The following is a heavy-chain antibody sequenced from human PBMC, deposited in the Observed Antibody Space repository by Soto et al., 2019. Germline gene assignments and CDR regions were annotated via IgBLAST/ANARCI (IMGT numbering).Heavy chain of an antibody. CDR1: GITFSSYG. J-gene: IGHJ6*02. Sequence: QPGGCRRLPCSASGITFSSYGMPLVCQSHRKGLERVAVRWYDRSNTCYADSGKGRFTISRDNSTNTLYLHMTNLRAEDTAVYYCAIDGYVSAAAGTGGYYYYGMDVWGQGTTVTVSS. V-gene: IGHV3-33*01. CDR3: AIDGYVSAAAGTGGYYYYGMDV. CDR2: RWYDRSNT. D-gene: IGHD6-13*01.